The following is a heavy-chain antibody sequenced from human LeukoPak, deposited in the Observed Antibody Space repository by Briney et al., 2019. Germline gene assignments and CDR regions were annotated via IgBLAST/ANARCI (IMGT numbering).Heavy chain of an antibody. Sequence: GGSLRLSCAASGFSFSSYGMHWVRQAPGKGLEWVAFMRHDGSNIYYADSVKVRFTISRDNSKNTLYVQMNSLRPEDTAVYYCAKSAPGVSGWYAFDFWGQGTLVTVSS. CDR1: GFSFSSYG. V-gene: IGHV3-30*02. CDR3: AKSAPGVSGWYAFDF. D-gene: IGHD6-19*01. J-gene: IGHJ4*02. CDR2: MRHDGSNI.